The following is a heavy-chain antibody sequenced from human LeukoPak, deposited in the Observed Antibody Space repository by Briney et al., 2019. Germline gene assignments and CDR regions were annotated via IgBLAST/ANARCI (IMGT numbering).Heavy chain of an antibody. D-gene: IGHD6-13*01. CDR1: GFSVSSNY. J-gene: IGHJ3*02. CDR2: IYSDGRT. CDR3: AKDQSREQLVPHDAFDI. V-gene: IGHV3-53*05. Sequence: TGGSLRLSCAASGFSVSSNYMSWVRQAPGKGLEWASVIYSDGRTYYTDSVKGRFTISRDNSKNTLYLQMNSLRAEDTAVYYCAKDQSREQLVPHDAFDIWGQGTMVTVSS.